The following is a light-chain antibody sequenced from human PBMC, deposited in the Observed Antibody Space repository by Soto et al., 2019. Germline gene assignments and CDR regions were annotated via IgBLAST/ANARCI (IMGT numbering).Light chain of an antibody. CDR3: LQRSDWRT. CDR2: DAS. J-gene: IGKJ1*01. Sequence: IVLTQSPVSLSLSPGERATLSCRASESIGRSLAWCQQRPGQAPRLLINDASNRATGIHAIFSGSGSGTDFPLTISRVEHEDFVDYCCLQRSDWRTFGRGTKVEIK. V-gene: IGKV3-11*01. CDR1: ESIGRS.